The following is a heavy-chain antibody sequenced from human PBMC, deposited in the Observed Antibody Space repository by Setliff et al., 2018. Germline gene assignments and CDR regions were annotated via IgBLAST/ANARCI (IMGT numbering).Heavy chain of an antibody. CDR1: GLSYTNDW. J-gene: IGHJ4*02. CDR2: INPDGSEK. Sequence: GGSLRLSCTASGLSYTNDWVSWVRQAPGKGLEWLASINPDGSEKYYVDSVKGRFIISRDNAKNSLSLQMNSLRTEDTAVYYCFGAGTCSYWGQGTLVTVSS. CDR3: FGAGTCSY. D-gene: IGHD3-10*01. V-gene: IGHV3-7*01.